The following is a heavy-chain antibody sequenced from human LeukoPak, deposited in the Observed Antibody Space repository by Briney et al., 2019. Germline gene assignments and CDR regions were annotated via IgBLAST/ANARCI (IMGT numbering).Heavy chain of an antibody. CDR3: ARVENGPPFYGGNSDGDAFDI. J-gene: IGHJ3*02. V-gene: IGHV4-34*01. CDR2: MNHSGST. CDR1: GGSFSGYY. Sequence: SETLSLTCAVYGGSFSGYYWSWIRQPPGKGLEWIGEMNHSGSTNYNPSLKSRVTISVDTSKNQFSLKLSSVTAADTAVYYCARVENGPPFYGGNSDGDAFDIWGQGTMVTVSS. D-gene: IGHD4-23*01.